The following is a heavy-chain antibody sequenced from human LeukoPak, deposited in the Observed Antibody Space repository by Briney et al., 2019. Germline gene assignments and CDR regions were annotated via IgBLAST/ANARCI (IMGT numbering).Heavy chain of an antibody. J-gene: IGHJ6*02. CDR3: ARDRTAMYYYGMDV. D-gene: IGHD5-18*01. Sequence: SETLSLTCTVSGGSISSYYWSWIRQPAGKGLEWIGRIYTSGSTNYNPSLKSRVTMSVDTSKNQFSLELSSVTAADTAVYYCARDRTAMYYYGMDVWGQGTTVTVSS. CDR2: IYTSGST. V-gene: IGHV4-4*07. CDR1: GGSISSYY.